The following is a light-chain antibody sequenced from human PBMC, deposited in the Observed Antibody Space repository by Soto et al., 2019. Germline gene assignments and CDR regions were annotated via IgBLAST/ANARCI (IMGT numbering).Light chain of an antibody. CDR3: QQSYSTPLT. V-gene: IGKV1-39*01. Sequence: DIQMTQSPFFLFASVGDRVTITCRASQSISSYLNWYQQKPGKAPKILIYAASSLQSGVTSRFGGSGSGTDFTLTISSLQPEDVATYYCQQSYSTPLTFGGGTKVEIK. CDR1: QSISSY. CDR2: AAS. J-gene: IGKJ4*01.